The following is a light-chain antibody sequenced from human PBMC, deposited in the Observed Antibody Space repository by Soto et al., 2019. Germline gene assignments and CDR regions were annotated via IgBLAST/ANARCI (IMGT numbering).Light chain of an antibody. Sequence: EIVMTQSPATLSVSPGERATLSCRASQSVSSNLAWYQQKPGQAPRLLIYGASTRATGIPGRFSGSGSGTEFTLTISSLQSGYFAVYFCQQYNNWPSWTFGQGTK. CDR3: QQYNNWPSWT. V-gene: IGKV3-15*01. CDR2: GAS. CDR1: QSVSSN. J-gene: IGKJ1*01.